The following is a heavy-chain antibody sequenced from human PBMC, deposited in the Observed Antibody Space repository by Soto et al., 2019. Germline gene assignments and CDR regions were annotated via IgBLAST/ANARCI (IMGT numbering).Heavy chain of an antibody. V-gene: IGHV3-33*01. CDR3: ARDSGYPSYHFDS. D-gene: IGHD5-12*01. J-gene: IGHJ4*02. CDR1: GFTFRSYS. CDR2: IWSDGRNE. Sequence: GGSLRLSCAASGFTFRSYSMDWVRQAPGKGPEWVAVIWSDGRNEYYADSVKGRFTISRDNSKNTLFLQMNSLSAEDTAVYYCARDSGYPSYHFDSWGQGTLVTVSS.